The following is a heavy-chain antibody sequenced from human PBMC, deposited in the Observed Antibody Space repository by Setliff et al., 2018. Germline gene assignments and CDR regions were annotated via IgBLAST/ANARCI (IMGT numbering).Heavy chain of an antibody. CDR1: GYIFNTFG. J-gene: IGHJ6*03. CDR3: ARSPPNRGVGQGHHMDV. Sequence: GASVKVSCKASGYIFNTFGINWMRRAPGQGLEWIGWISPYNGDTKYAQNLQGRVTLTTDTSTSTAYVEVRSLRSDDTAVYYCARSPPNRGVGQGHHMDVWGTGTTVTVSS. V-gene: IGHV1-18*01. D-gene: IGHD1-26*01. CDR2: ISPYNGDT.